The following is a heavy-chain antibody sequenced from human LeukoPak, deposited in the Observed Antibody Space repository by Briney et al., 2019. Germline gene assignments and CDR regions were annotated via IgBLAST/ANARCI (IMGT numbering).Heavy chain of an antibody. J-gene: IGHJ5*02. CDR2: IIPIFGTA. D-gene: IGHD3-22*01. CDR1: GGTFGSYA. V-gene: IGHV1-69*05. CDR3: ARARLDYDSVHWFDP. Sequence: SVKVSCKASGGTFGSYAISWVRQAPGQGLEWMGGIIPIFGTANYAQKFQGRVTITTDESTSTAYMELSSLRSEDTAVYYCARARLDYDSVHWFDPWGQGTLVTVSS.